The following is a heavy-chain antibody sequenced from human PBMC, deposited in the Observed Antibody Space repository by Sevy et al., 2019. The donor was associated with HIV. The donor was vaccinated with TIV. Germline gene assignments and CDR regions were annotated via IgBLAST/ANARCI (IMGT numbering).Heavy chain of an antibody. D-gene: IGHD6-13*01. CDR1: GGSISSYY. Sequence: SETLSLTCTVSGGSISSYYWSWIRQPPGKGLEWIGYIYSSGSTNYNPSLKSRVTISVDTYKNQFSLKLSSVTAADKAVYYCARDLVIAEESNAYYYGMDVWGQGTTVTVSS. J-gene: IGHJ6*02. CDR2: IYSSGST. CDR3: ARDLVIAEESNAYYYGMDV. V-gene: IGHV4-59*01.